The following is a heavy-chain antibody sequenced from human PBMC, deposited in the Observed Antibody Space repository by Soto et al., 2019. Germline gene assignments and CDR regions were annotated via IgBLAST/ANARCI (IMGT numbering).Heavy chain of an antibody. CDR1: GYTFTSYD. D-gene: IGHD6-13*01. Sequence: ASVKVSCKASGYTFTSYDINWVRQATGQGLEWMGWMNPNSGNTGYAQKFQGRVTMTRNTSISTAYMELSSLRSEDTAVYYCARGWAAAGTGWFGPWGQGTLVTVSS. V-gene: IGHV1-8*01. CDR2: MNPNSGNT. J-gene: IGHJ5*02. CDR3: ARGWAAAGTGWFGP.